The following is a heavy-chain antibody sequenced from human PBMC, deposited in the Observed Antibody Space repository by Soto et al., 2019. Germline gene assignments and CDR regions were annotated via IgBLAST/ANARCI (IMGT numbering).Heavy chain of an antibody. V-gene: IGHV3-23*01. CDR1: GFTFSNYA. CDR2: ISGSGDHK. D-gene: IGHD4-17*01. Sequence: GGSLRLSCAASGFTFSNYAMICVRQAPRKGLEWVSVISGSGDHKNYADSVKGRFTISRDNAKNTLYLQMNSLRAEDTAVYYCAKDPDYGDTSGYPSPPPWGRGTMVTVSS. CDR3: AKDPDYGDTSGYPSPPP. J-gene: IGHJ5*02.